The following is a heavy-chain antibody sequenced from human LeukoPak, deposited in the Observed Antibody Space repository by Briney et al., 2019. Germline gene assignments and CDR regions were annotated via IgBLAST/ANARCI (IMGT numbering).Heavy chain of an antibody. Sequence: GGSLRLSCAASGFTFSSYEMNWVRQAPGKGLEWVSYISSSGSTIYYADSVKGRFTISRDNAKNSLYLQMNSLRAEDTAVYYCARDPAGDHVFDYWGQGTLVTVSS. CDR3: ARDPAGDHVFDY. V-gene: IGHV3-48*03. CDR2: ISSSGSTI. J-gene: IGHJ4*02. D-gene: IGHD2-21*02. CDR1: GFTFSSYE.